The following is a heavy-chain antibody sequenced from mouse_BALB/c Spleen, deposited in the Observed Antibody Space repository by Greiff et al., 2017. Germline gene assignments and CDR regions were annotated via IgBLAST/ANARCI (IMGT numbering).Heavy chain of an antibody. CDR1: GYTFTSYW. V-gene: IGHV1-7*01. Sequence: QVHVKQSGAELAKPGASVKMSCKASGYTFTSYWMHWVKQRPGQGLEWIGYINPSTGYTEYNQKFKDKATLTADKSSSTAYMQLSSLTSEDSAVYYCARSGNYAFDYWGQGTTLTVSS. CDR2: INPSTGYT. J-gene: IGHJ2*01. D-gene: IGHD2-1*01. CDR3: ARSGNYAFDY.